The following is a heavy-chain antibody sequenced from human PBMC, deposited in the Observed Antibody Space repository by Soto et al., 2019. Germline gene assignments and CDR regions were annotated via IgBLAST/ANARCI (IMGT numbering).Heavy chain of an antibody. CDR1: GFTFSSYG. Sequence: QVQLVESGGGVVQPGRSLRLSCAASGFTFSSYGMHWVRQAPGKGLEWVAVISYDGSNKYYADSVKGRFTISRDNSKNTLYLQMNSLRAEDTAVYYCAKSSLPHYYGSGRLPFDYWGQGTLVTVSS. J-gene: IGHJ4*02. V-gene: IGHV3-30*18. CDR3: AKSSLPHYYGSGRLPFDY. CDR2: ISYDGSNK. D-gene: IGHD3-10*01.